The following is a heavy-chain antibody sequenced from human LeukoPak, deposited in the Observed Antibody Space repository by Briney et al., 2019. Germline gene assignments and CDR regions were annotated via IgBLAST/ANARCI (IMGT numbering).Heavy chain of an antibody. Sequence: SETLSLTCAVSGGSIGSYHWSWTRQPPGKGLEWIGHVQYTWNTKYNPSLTGRVSIALDRSKNQFSLSLSSLTAADTAVYYCARVASKGGMDVWGQGTTVIVSS. CDR2: VQYTWNT. CDR1: GGSIGSYH. J-gene: IGHJ6*02. D-gene: IGHD5/OR15-5a*01. CDR3: ARVASKGGMDV. V-gene: IGHV4-59*01.